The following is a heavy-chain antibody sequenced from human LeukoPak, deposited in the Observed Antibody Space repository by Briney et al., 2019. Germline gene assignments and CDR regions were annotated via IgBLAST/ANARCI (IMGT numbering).Heavy chain of an antibody. Sequence: PSETLSLTCAVYGGSFSGYYWSWIRQPPGKGLEWIGEINHSGSTNYNPSLKSRVTISVDTSKNQFSLKLSSVTAADTAVYYCARDRTDGGLQLWSLTKNYYYYGMDVWGQGTTVTVSS. CDR2: INHSGST. CDR3: ARDRTDGGLQLWSLTKNYYYYGMDV. D-gene: IGHD5-18*01. J-gene: IGHJ6*02. V-gene: IGHV4-34*01. CDR1: GGSFSGYY.